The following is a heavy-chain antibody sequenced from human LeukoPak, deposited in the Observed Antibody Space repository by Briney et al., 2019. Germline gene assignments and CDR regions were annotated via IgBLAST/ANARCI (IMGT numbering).Heavy chain of an antibody. CDR1: GFTFSSYA. J-gene: IGHJ6*02. Sequence: GGSLRLSCGASGFTFSSYAMSWVRQAPGKGLEWVSAGSGSGGSTYYADSVKGRFTISRDNSKNTLYLQMNSLRAEDTAVYYCAKAGPGHYDFWSGYSSYYYYGMDVWGQGTTVTVSS. CDR3: AKAGPGHYDFWSGYSSYYYYGMDV. V-gene: IGHV3-23*01. D-gene: IGHD3-3*01. CDR2: GSGSGGST.